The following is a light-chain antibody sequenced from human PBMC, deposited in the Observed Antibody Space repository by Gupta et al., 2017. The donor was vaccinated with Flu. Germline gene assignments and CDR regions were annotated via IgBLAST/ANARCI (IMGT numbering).Light chain of an antibody. CDR1: SSNIGSNT. J-gene: IGLJ1*01. V-gene: IGLV1-44*01. CDR2: SND. CDR3: AAWDDSLRGFV. Sequence: QSVLTQPPSASGTPGQRVTISCSGNSSNIGSNTVNWYQQLPGTAPKVLIYSNDQRSSGVPDRFSGSKSGTSASLAISGLQSEDETDYYCAAWDDSLRGFVFGTGTKVTVL.